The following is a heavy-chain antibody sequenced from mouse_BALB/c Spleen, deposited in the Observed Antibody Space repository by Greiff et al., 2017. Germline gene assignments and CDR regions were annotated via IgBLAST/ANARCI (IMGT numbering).Heavy chain of an antibody. V-gene: IGHV3-2*02. D-gene: IGHD1-1*01. CDR2: ISYSGST. J-gene: IGHJ2*01. CDR3: ARTHYGSSPTSYYFDY. Sequence: EVQLVESGPGLVKPSQSLSLTCTVTGYSITSDYAWNWIRQFPGNKLEWMGYISYSGSTSYNPSLKSRISITRDTSKNQFFLQLNSVTTEDTATYYCARTHYGSSPTSYYFDYWGQGTTLTVSS. CDR1: GYSITSDYA.